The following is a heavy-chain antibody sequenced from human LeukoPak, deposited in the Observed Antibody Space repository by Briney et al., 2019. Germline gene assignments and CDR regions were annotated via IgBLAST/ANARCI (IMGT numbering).Heavy chain of an antibody. J-gene: IGHJ6*03. Sequence: SETLSLTCAVYGWSFNDYYWSWVRQHPGKGPEWIGHIYHSGSTYYNASLRSRLTISVDTSKNQFSLNLSSLTAADAAVYYCARVPMGASYYYMDVWGKGTTVTVSS. CDR3: ARVPMGASYYYMDV. CDR2: IYHSGST. V-gene: IGHV4-34*09. D-gene: IGHD1-26*01. CDR1: GWSFNDYY.